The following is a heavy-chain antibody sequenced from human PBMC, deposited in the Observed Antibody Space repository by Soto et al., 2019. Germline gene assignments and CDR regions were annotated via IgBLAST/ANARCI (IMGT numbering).Heavy chain of an antibody. D-gene: IGHD6-13*01. J-gene: IGHJ1*01. CDR2: INQDGSTI. CDR1: GFTFSTYW. Sequence: EVQLVESGGGLVQPGGSLRLSCAASGFTFSTYWMTWVRQAPEKRLEWVASINQDGSTIYYVDSVKGRFTISRDDAKNSLYLQMNSLPAEDAAVYYCARPIHSTSWFNDFQHWGQGTVVTVSS. CDR3: ARPIHSTSWFNDFQH. V-gene: IGHV3-7*01.